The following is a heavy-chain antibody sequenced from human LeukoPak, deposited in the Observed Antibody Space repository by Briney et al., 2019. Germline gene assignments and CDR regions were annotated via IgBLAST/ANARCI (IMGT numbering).Heavy chain of an antibody. CDR3: ARDFSVGSGYLY. Sequence: NSSETLSLTCTVSGGSISSYYWSWIRQPAGKGLESIGHISTSGSTNYNPSLKSRVTMSVDTSKNQFSLKLSSVTAADTAVYYCARDFSVGSGYLYWGQGTLVTVSS. J-gene: IGHJ4*02. CDR2: ISTSGST. D-gene: IGHD3-22*01. CDR1: GGSISSYY. V-gene: IGHV4-4*07.